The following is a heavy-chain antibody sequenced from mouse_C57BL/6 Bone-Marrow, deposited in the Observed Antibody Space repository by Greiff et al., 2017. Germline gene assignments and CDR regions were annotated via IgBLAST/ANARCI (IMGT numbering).Heavy chain of an antibody. CDR1: GYTFTSYW. CDR2: IYPGSGST. Sequence: VQLQQPGAELVKPGASVKMSCKASGYTFTSYWITWVKQRPGQGLEWIGDIYPGSGSTNYNEKFKSKATLTVDTSSSTAYMQHSSLTSEDSAVYYCARPDYSNYWYFDVWGTGTTVTVSS. CDR3: ARPDYSNYWYFDV. V-gene: IGHV1-55*01. J-gene: IGHJ1*03. D-gene: IGHD2-5*01.